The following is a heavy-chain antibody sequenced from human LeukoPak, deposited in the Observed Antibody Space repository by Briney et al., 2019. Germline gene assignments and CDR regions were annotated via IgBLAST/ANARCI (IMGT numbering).Heavy chain of an antibody. Sequence: SETLSLTCAVYGGPFSGYYWNWIRQPPGKGLEWIGYMYYSGSSNYNPSLKSRATISVDTSKNQFSLRLSSVTAADTAVYYCARQHSSGYYYFDYWGQGTLDTVSS. CDR3: ARQHSSGYYYFDY. V-gene: IGHV4-59*08. CDR1: GGPFSGYY. J-gene: IGHJ4*02. D-gene: IGHD3-22*01. CDR2: MYYSGSS.